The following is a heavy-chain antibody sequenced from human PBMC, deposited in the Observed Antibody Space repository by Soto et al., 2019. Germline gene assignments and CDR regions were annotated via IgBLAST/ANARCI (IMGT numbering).Heavy chain of an antibody. CDR1: GGSFSGYY. J-gene: IGHJ4*02. CDR3: ARARGTGRFMVRGVIDY. Sequence: SETLSLTCAVYGGSFSGYYWSWIRQPPGKGLEWIGEINHSGSTNYNPSLKSRVTISVDTPKNQFSLKLSSVTAADTAVYYCARARGTGRFMVRGVIDYWGQGTLVTVSS. V-gene: IGHV4-34*01. CDR2: INHSGST. D-gene: IGHD3-10*01.